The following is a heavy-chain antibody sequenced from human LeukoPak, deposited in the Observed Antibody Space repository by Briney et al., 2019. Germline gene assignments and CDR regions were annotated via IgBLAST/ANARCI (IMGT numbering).Heavy chain of an antibody. J-gene: IGHJ3*01. D-gene: IGHD3-10*01. CDR3: AKPSNYYGSATDAFDF. V-gene: IGHV3-48*01. Sequence: GGSLRLSCAASGFTFSSYSMNWVRQAPGKGLEWVSYISSSSSTIYYADSVKGRFTISRDNAKNSLYLQMNSLRAEDTAVYYCAKPSNYYGSATDAFDFWGQGTMVTVSS. CDR2: ISSSSSTI. CDR1: GFTFSSYS.